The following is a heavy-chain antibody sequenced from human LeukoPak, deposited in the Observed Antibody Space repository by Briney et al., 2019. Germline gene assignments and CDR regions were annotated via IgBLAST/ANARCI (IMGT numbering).Heavy chain of an antibody. V-gene: IGHV5-51*01. Sequence: GESLKISCKGFGYDFTNYWIAWVRQMPGKGLEWVGIFYPANSDTRYSPSFQGQVTISADKSISTAYLQWSSLKASDTAMYYCASGQVSVAAAVFDYWGQGTLVTVSS. CDR2: FYPANSDT. CDR3: ASGQVSVAAAVFDY. D-gene: IGHD6-13*01. J-gene: IGHJ4*02. CDR1: GYDFTNYW.